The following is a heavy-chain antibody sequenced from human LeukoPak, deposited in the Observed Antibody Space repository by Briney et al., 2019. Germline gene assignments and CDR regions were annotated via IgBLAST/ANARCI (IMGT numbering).Heavy chain of an antibody. Sequence: GESLKISCQASGYSFSSCWIGWVRQMPGKGLEWMVIINPADSDTRYNPSFQGQVTISVDKSINTAYLQWTSLRASDTAMYYCARQYNYGLLDRWGQGTLVTVSS. D-gene: IGHD5-18*01. J-gene: IGHJ5*02. CDR3: ARQYNYGLLDR. CDR1: GYSFSSCW. CDR2: INPADSDT. V-gene: IGHV5-51*01.